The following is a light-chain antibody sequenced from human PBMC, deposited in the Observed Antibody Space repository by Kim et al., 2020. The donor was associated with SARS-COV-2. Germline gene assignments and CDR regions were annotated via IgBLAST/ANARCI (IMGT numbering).Light chain of an antibody. J-gene: IGKJ5*01. CDR3: QQLSSYPIT. CDR2: GAS. CDR1: QGISSH. V-gene: IGKV1-9*01. Sequence: DIQLTQSPSFLSASGGDRVTITCRASQGISSHLAWYQQKPGKAPKLLIYGASTLQSGVPSRFSGSGSGTEFTLTISSLQPEDFATYYCQQLSSYPITFGQGTRLEIK.